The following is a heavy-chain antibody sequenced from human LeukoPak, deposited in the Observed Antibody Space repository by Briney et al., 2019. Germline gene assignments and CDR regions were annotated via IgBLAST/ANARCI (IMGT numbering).Heavy chain of an antibody. CDR3: ARDQRGSYYGFFDY. CDR1: GFTFSSYA. D-gene: IGHD1-26*01. CDR2: ISYDGSNK. Sequence: GGSLRLSCAASGFTFSSYAMHWVRQAPGKGLEWVAVISYDGSNKYYADSVKGRFTISRDNSKNSLYLQMNSLRAEDTAVYYCARDQRGSYYGFFDYWGQGTLVTVSS. J-gene: IGHJ4*02. V-gene: IGHV3-30*04.